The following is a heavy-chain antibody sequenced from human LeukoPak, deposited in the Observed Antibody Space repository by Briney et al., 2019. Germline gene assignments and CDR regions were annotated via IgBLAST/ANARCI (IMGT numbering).Heavy chain of an antibody. J-gene: IGHJ6*03. V-gene: IGHV4-34*01. Sequence: PSETLSLTCAVYGGSFSGYYWSWIRQPPGKGLEGIGEINHSGSTNYNPSLKSRVTISVDTSKNQFSLKLSSVTAADTAVYYCARHLYYYGSGSYHYYYYYMDVWGKGTTVTVSS. CDR1: GGSFSGYY. CDR2: INHSGST. D-gene: IGHD3-10*01. CDR3: ARHLYYYGSGSYHYYYYYMDV.